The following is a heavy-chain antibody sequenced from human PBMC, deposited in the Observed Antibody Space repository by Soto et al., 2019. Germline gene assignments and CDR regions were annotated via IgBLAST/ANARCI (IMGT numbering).Heavy chain of an antibody. Sequence: GASVKVSCKASGYTFTSYAMHWVRQAPGQRLGWMGWINAGNGNTKYSQKFQGRVTIARDTSASTAYMELSSLRSEDTAVYYCARDAWVSSWARLGTPRYYYGMDVWGQGTTVTVSS. CDR2: INAGNGNT. V-gene: IGHV1-3*01. CDR3: ARDAWVSSWARLGTPRYYYGMDV. CDR1: GYTFTSYA. J-gene: IGHJ6*02. D-gene: IGHD6-13*01.